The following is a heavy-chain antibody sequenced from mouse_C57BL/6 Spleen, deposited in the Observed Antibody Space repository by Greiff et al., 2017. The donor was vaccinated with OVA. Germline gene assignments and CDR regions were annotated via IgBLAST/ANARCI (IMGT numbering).Heavy chain of an antibody. CDR2: IYPGNSDT. V-gene: IGHV1-5*01. J-gene: IGHJ3*01. D-gene: IGHD2-4*01. CDR1: GYTFTSYW. Sequence: EVKLVESGTVLARPGASVKMSCKTSGYTFTSYWMHWVKQRPGQGLEWIGAIYPGNSDTSYNQKFKGKAKLTAVTSASTAYMELSSLTNEDSAVYYSTRRDGGDYDSWFAYWGQGTLVTVSA. CDR3: TRRDGGDYDSWFAY.